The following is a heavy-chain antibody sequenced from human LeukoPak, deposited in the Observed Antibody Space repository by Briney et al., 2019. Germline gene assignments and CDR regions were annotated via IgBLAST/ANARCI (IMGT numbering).Heavy chain of an antibody. CDR2: IYYSGST. V-gene: IGHV4-39*07. Sequence: SETLSLTCTVSGGSISSSSYYWGWIRQPPGKGLEWIGSIYYSGSTYYNPSLKSRVTISVDTSKNQFSLKLSSVTAADTAVYYCARDDIDSSGYHAYDYWGQGTLVTVSS. CDR3: ARDDIDSSGYHAYDY. J-gene: IGHJ4*02. D-gene: IGHD3-22*01. CDR1: GGSISSSSYY.